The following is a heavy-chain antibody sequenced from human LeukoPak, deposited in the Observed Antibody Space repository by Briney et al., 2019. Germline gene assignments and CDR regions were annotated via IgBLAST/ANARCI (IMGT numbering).Heavy chain of an antibody. CDR2: IYYSGST. CDR3: ATTRLQGNWFDP. CDR1: GGSISSSSYY. V-gene: IGHV4-39*07. D-gene: IGHD4-11*01. Sequence: SETLSLTCTVSGGSISSSSYYWGWIRQPPGKGLEWIGSIYYSGSTYYNPSLMSRVTISVDTSKNQFSLKLSSVTAADTAVYYCATTRLQGNWFDPWGQGTLVTVSS. J-gene: IGHJ5*02.